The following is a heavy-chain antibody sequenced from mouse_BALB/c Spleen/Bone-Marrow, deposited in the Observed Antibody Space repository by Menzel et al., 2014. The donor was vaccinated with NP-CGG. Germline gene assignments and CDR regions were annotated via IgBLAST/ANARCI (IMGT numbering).Heavy chain of an antibody. CDR1: GFTFSSFG. Sequence: EVKVVESGGGLVQPGGSRKLSCAASGFTFSSFGMHWVRQAPEKGLEWFAYISSGSSNIYYADTVKGRFTISRDNPKNTLFLQMTSLRSEDTAMYYCTRGGNWDDFDYWGQGTTLTVSS. CDR2: ISSGSSNI. V-gene: IGHV5-17*02. D-gene: IGHD4-1*01. CDR3: TRGGNWDDFDY. J-gene: IGHJ2*01.